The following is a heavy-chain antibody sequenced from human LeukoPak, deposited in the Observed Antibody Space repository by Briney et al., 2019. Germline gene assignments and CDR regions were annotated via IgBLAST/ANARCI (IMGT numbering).Heavy chain of an antibody. CDR1: GFTFSSYA. J-gene: IGHJ6*02. V-gene: IGHV3-23*01. CDR2: ISGSGGST. CDR3: AKEGRYYYGMDV. Sequence: GGSLRLSCAASGFTFSSYAMSWVRQAPGEGLEWVSAISGSGGSTYYADSVKGRFTISRDNSENTLYLQMNSLRAEDTAVYYCAKEGRYYYGMDVWGQGTTVTVSS.